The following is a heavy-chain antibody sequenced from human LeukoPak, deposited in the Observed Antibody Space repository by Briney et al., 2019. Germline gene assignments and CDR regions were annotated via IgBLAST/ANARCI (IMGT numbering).Heavy chain of an antibody. V-gene: IGHV3-74*01. CDR2: INTDGTVT. CDR3: TTKQWLAPPPDS. D-gene: IGHD6-19*01. CDR1: SFTFSKYW. J-gene: IGHJ4*02. Sequence: GGSLRLSCAASSFTFSKYWMLWVRQAPGKGLESVSRINTDGTVTTYADSVKGRFTVSRDNADNTMFLQMNSVRDEDTAVYYCTTKQWLAPPPDSWGQGTPVTVSS.